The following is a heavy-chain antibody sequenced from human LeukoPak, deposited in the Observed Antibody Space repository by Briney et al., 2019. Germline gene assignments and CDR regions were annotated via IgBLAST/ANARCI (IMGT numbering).Heavy chain of an antibody. CDR2: IIPVLGVS. J-gene: IGHJ4*02. V-gene: IGHV1-69*04. Sequence: SVKVSCKASGGSFSSYVITWVRQAPGQGLEWMGRIIPVLGVSNFAQKFQGRVTMTEDTSTDTAYMELSSLRSEDTAVYYCATQNGYYDFWSGYPPLFDYWGQGTLVTVSS. CDR1: GGSFSSYV. D-gene: IGHD3-3*01. CDR3: ATQNGYYDFWSGYPPLFDY.